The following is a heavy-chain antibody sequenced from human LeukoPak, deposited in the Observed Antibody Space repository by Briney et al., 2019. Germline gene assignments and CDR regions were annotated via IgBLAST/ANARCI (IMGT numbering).Heavy chain of an antibody. CDR1: GFTFSSYS. D-gene: IGHD3-10*01. Sequence: PGGSLRLSCAASGFTFSSYSMNWVRQAPGKGLEWVSSISSSSYIYYADSVKGRFTISRDNAKNSLYLQMNSLRAEDTAVYYCARDGYYYGSGSYSYFDYWGQGTLVTVSS. CDR2: ISSSSYI. CDR3: ARDGYYYGSGSYSYFDY. J-gene: IGHJ4*02. V-gene: IGHV3-21*01.